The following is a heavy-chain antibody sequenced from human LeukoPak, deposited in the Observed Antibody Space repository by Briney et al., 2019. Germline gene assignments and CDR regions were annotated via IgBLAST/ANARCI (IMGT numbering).Heavy chain of an antibody. CDR3: ARSYSSGWYPNWFDP. J-gene: IGHJ5*02. D-gene: IGHD6-19*01. CDR1: GFTVSSNY. V-gene: IGHV3-53*01. CDR2: IYSGGST. Sequence: GGSLRLSCAASGFTVSSNYMSWVRQAPGKGLEWVSVIYSGGSTYYADSVKGRFTISRDNAKNSLYLQMNSLRAEDTAVYYCARSYSSGWYPNWFDPWGQGTLVTVSS.